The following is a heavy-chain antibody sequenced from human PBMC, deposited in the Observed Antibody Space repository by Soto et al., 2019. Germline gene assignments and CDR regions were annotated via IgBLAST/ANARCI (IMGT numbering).Heavy chain of an antibody. CDR2: MSPKSGHT. D-gene: IGHD6-19*01. V-gene: IGHV1-8*01. CDR1: GYTFSSFD. Sequence: ASVKVSCKASGYTFSSFDIIWVRQATGQGLEWMGWMSPKSGHTGYAQKFQGRVTMARNTSINTAYMELSRLTSDDTAVYYCASPQHSSGWYPDAFDIWGQGTMVTVS. J-gene: IGHJ3*02. CDR3: ASPQHSSGWYPDAFDI.